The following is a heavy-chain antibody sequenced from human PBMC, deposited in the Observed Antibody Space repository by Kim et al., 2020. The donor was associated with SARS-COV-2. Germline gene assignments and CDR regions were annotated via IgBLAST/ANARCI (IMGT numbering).Heavy chain of an antibody. CDR1: GGSISSYY. D-gene: IGHD3-3*01. V-gene: IGHV4-4*07. J-gene: IGHJ4*02. CDR2: IYTSGST. Sequence: SETLSLTCTVSGGSISSYYWSWIRQPAGKGLEWIGRIYTSGSTNYNPSLKSRVTMSVDTSKNQFSLKLSSVTAADTAVFYCAREGVITIFGVVTTTFDYWGQGTLVTVSS. CDR3: AREGVITIFGVVTTTFDY.